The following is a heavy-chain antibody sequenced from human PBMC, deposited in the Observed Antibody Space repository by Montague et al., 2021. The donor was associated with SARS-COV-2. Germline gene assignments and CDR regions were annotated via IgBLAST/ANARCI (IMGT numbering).Heavy chain of an antibody. Sequence: SETLSLTCAVHGGSFSTYSWNWIRQPPGKGLEWIGEIHHGGSTNYNPSLKSRVTTSADTSKNQFSLKLTSVAAADTAVYYCARLGDGVVPSPILGVGPYYSYYYMDVGGKGTTVTVSS. CDR3: ARLGDGVVPSPILGVGPYYSYYYMDV. J-gene: IGHJ6*03. CDR2: IHHGGST. V-gene: IGHV4-34*01. D-gene: IGHD3-10*01. CDR1: GGSFSTYS.